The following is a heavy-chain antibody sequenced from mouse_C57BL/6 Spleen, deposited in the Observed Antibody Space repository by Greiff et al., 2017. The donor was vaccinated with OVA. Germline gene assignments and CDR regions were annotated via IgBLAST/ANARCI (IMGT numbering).Heavy chain of an antibody. V-gene: IGHV1-81*01. CDR3: ARDGNYPGY. J-gene: IGHJ2*01. Sequence: VQLQQSGAELARPGASVKLSCKASGYTFTSYGISWVKQRPGQGLEWIGEIYPRSGNTYYNEKFKGKATLTADKSSSTAYMELRSLTSEDSAVYFCARDGNYPGYWGQGTTLTVSS. CDR2: IYPRSGNT. CDR1: GYTFTSYG. D-gene: IGHD2-1*01.